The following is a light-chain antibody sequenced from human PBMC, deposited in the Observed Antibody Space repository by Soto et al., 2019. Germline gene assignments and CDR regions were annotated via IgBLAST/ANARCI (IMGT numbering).Light chain of an antibody. CDR2: ATS. CDR1: QSIGNY. V-gene: IGKV3-11*01. J-gene: IGKJ1*01. Sequence: EVVLTQSPGTLSLSPGEGATLSCRASQSIGNYLAWYQQKPGQAPRLLIYATSNRATGIPARFSGSGSGTDFTLTISSLEPEDFATYYCQQSYSTPWTFGQGTKVDIK. CDR3: QQSYSTPWT.